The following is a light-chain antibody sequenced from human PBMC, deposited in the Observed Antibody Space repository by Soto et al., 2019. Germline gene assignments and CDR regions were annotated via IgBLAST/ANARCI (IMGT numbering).Light chain of an antibody. J-gene: IGKJ4*01. V-gene: IGKV3-20*01. CDR1: QSVTNNY. Sequence: EIELTQSPGTLSLSPGERATLSCRASQSVTNNYLAWYQQKPGQAPRLLIHDASSRATGIPDRFSGSGSGTDFTLTISRLEPEDFAVYYCQQCTTPPLTFGGGTKVEIK. CDR2: DAS. CDR3: QQCTTPPLT.